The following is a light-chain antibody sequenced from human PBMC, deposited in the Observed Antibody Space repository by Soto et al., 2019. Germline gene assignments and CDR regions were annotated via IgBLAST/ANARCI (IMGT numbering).Light chain of an antibody. CDR1: SSDVGSYNL. CDR2: EGS. J-gene: IGLJ3*02. CDR3: CSYAGSSTWV. Sequence: QSALTQPASVSGSPGQSITISCTGTSSDVGSYNLVSWYQQHSGKAPKLMFFEGSKRPSGVSNRFSGSKSGNTASLTISGLQAEDEADYCCCSYAGSSTWVFGGGTKLTVL. V-gene: IGLV2-23*01.